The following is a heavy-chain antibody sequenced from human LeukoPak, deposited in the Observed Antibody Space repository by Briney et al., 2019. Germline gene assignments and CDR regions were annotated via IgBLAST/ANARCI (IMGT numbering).Heavy chain of an antibody. V-gene: IGHV1-46*01. CDR1: GYTFTSYY. CDR3: ARAGDQQYSGYEL. Sequence: ASVKVSCKASGYTFTSYYMHWVRQAPGLGLEWMGIMNPSGGSTSYAQKFQGRVTMTRDTSTSTVYMELSSLRSEDTAVYYCARAGDQQYSGYELWGQGTLVTVSS. D-gene: IGHD5-12*01. J-gene: IGHJ4*02. CDR2: MNPSGGST.